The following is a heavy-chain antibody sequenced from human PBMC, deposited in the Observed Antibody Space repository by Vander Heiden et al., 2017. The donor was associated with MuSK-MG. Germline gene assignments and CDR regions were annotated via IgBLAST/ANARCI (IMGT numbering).Heavy chain of an antibody. D-gene: IGHD3-22*01. CDR1: DYSISSGYY. J-gene: IGHJ4*02. V-gene: IGHV4-38-2*01. Sequence: QVQLQESGPGLVKPSETLSLTCAVSDYSISSGYYWGWIRQPPGKGREWIGSIYHSGSTYYNPSLKSRVTISVDTSKNQFSLKLSSVTAADTAVYYCARSKARGGIVVVSLDYWGQGTLVTVSS. CDR2: IYHSGST. CDR3: ARSKARGGIVVVSLDY.